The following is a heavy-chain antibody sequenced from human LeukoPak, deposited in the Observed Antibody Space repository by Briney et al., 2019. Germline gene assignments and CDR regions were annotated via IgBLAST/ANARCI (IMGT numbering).Heavy chain of an antibody. J-gene: IGHJ3*02. CDR2: IYYSGTT. CDR1: GVSFSGYY. D-gene: IGHD1-14*01. CDR3: ARHEWGITNAFDI. Sequence: SETLSLTCAVYGVSFSGYYWGWIRQPPGKGLEWIGSIYYSGTTYYNPSLKSRVTISVDTSKNQFSLKLRSVTAADTAVYYCARHEWGITNAFDIWGQGTMVTVSS. V-gene: IGHV4-39*01.